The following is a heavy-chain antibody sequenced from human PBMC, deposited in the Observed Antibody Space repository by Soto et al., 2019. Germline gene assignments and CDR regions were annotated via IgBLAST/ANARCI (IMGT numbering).Heavy chain of an antibody. CDR1: GDSSVSSSSYY. V-gene: IGHV4-39*01. J-gene: IGHJ6*02. CDR2: IYYTGNT. Sequence: SETLSLTCTVSGDSSVSSSSYYWGWIRQPPGKGLEWIGSIYYTGNTFYSPSFRSRPTISVDTSKSQFSLKLRSVTAADTATYYWASEVSSTDGMDVWGQGTTVTVPS. D-gene: IGHD2-15*01. CDR3: ASEVSSTDGMDV.